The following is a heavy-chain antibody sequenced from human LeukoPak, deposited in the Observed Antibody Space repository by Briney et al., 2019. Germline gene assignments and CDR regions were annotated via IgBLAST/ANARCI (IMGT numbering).Heavy chain of an antibody. D-gene: IGHD6-6*01. CDR2: ISGSGGTT. Sequence: PGGSLRLSCAASGFTFSNYYMSWVRQAPGKGLEWVSAISGSGGTTYYADSVKGRFTISRDNSKNTLYLQMNSLRAEDTAVYYCARDGGSSARGVWYFDYWGQGTLVTVSS. V-gene: IGHV3-23*01. CDR1: GFTFSNYY. CDR3: ARDGGSSARGVWYFDY. J-gene: IGHJ4*02.